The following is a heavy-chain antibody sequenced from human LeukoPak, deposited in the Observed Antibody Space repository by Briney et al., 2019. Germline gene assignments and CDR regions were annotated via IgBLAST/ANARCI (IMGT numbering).Heavy chain of an antibody. CDR1: GFTFSSYG. CDR3: AKDGGDYSNYSGQYYFDH. J-gene: IGHJ4*02. V-gene: IGHV3-30*02. Sequence: GGSLRLSRAASGFTFSSYGMHWVRQAPGKGLEWVAFIRYDGSNKYYADSVKGRFTISRDNSKNTLYLQMNSLRAEDTAVYYCAKDGGDYSNYSGQYYFDHWGQGTLVTVSS. D-gene: IGHD4-11*01. CDR2: IRYDGSNK.